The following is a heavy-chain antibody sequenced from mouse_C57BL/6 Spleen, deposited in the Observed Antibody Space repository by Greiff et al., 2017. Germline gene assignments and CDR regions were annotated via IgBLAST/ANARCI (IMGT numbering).Heavy chain of an antibody. J-gene: IGHJ1*03. Sequence: QVQLQQPGAELVKPGASVKMSCKASGYTFTSYWITWVKQRPGQGLEWIGDIYPGSGSTNYNEKFKSKATLTVDTSSSTAYMQRSSLTSEDSAVYYCAREYSNFSYWYFDVWGTGTTVTVSS. CDR2: IYPGSGST. D-gene: IGHD2-5*01. CDR1: GYTFTSYW. CDR3: AREYSNFSYWYFDV. V-gene: IGHV1-55*01.